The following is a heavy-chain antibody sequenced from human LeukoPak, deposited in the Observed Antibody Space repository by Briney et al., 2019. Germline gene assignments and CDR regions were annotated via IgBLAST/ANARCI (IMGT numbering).Heavy chain of an antibody. D-gene: IGHD1-26*01. J-gene: IGHJ4*02. V-gene: IGHV1-18*01. CDR1: GYTFTTYG. CDR2: ISAYNGNT. Sequence: ASVKDSCKASGYTFTTYGISWVRQAPGQGREWMGWISAYNGNTNYAQKLQGRVTMTTDTSTSTAYMELRSLRSYATAVYYCARDHVGAFDYWGQGTLVTVFS. CDR3: ARDHVGAFDY.